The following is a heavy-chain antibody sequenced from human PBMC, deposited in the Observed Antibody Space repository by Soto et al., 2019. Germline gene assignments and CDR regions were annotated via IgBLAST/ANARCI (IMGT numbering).Heavy chain of an antibody. D-gene: IGHD6-19*01. V-gene: IGHV1-2*04. CDR3: ATSRASIAVAAETAYYFDY. J-gene: IGHJ4*02. CDR1: GYTFTGYS. CDR2: INPNSGDT. Sequence: QVQLVQSGAEVKKPGASVKVSCKASGYTFTGYSMHWVRQAPGQGLEWMGWINPNSGDTNYTQKYQGWVTITRDTSIRTAYMELSRLRSDDTAVYYCATSRASIAVAAETAYYFDYWGQGTLVTVSS.